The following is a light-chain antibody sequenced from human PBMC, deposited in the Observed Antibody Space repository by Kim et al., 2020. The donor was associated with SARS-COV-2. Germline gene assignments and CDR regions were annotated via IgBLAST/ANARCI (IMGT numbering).Light chain of an antibody. CDR2: EVT. Sequence: SVTISCTGTSRDGGNYDLVSWYQQRPGKAPKLIIFEVTKRPSGVSNRFSGSKSGDTASLTISGLQAEDESDYYCCSYAGSSTFVIFGGGTQLTVL. CDR1: SRDGGNYDL. V-gene: IGLV2-23*02. CDR3: CSYAGSSTFVI. J-gene: IGLJ2*01.